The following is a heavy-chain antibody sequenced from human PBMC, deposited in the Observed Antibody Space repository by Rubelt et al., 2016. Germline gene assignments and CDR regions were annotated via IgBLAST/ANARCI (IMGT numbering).Heavy chain of an antibody. CDR2: INPNSGGT. V-gene: IGHV1-2*02. Sequence: QVQLVQSGAEVKEPGASVKVSCKASGYTFTGYYMHWVRQAPGQGLEWMGWINPNSGGTNYGQKFQGRVTMTRDTSISTAYMELSRLRSDDTAVYYCARDLYKGPRWLVAYWGQGTLVTVSS. CDR3: ARDLYKGPRWLVAY. CDR1: GYTFTGYY. D-gene: IGHD6-19*01. J-gene: IGHJ4*02.